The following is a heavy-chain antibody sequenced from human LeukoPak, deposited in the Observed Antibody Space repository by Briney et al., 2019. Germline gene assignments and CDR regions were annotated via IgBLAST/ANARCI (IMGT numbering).Heavy chain of an antibody. D-gene: IGHD3-3*01. V-gene: IGHV4-34*01. CDR2: INHSGST. J-gene: IGHJ5*02. Sequence: SETLSLTCAVYGGSFSGYYWSWIRQPPGKGLEWIGEINHSGSTNYNPSLKSRVTISVDTSKNQFSLKLSSVTAADTAVYYCARGYYDFWSGSYNWFDPWGQGTLVTVSS. CDR3: ARGYYDFWSGSYNWFDP. CDR1: GGSFSGYY.